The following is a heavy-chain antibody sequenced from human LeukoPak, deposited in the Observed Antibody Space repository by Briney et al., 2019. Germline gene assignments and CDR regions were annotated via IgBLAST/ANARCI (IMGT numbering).Heavy chain of an antibody. Sequence: PGGSLRLSCAPSGFTFDDYAMHWVRHAPGKGLEWVSGISWNSGSIGYADSVKGRFTISRDNAKNSLYLQMNSLRAEDTALYYCAKDRIPRYSSSSAVDYWGEGTLVTVSS. V-gene: IGHV3-9*01. CDR2: ISWNSGSI. CDR1: GFTFDDYA. J-gene: IGHJ4*02. D-gene: IGHD6-6*01. CDR3: AKDRIPRYSSSSAVDY.